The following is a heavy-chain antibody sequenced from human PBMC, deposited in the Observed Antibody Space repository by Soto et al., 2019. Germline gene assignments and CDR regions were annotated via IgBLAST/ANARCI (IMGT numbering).Heavy chain of an antibody. J-gene: IGHJ4*02. Sequence: PSETLSLTCTFSGCSISSGGYYWSWIRQHPGKGLEWIGYIYYSGSTYYNPSLKSRVTISVDTSKNQFSLKLSSVTAADTAVYYCARDRTDRITGTTSYFDYWGQGTLVTVSS. CDR2: IYYSGST. CDR1: GCSISSGGYY. D-gene: IGHD1-7*01. CDR3: ARDRTDRITGTTSYFDY. V-gene: IGHV4-31*03.